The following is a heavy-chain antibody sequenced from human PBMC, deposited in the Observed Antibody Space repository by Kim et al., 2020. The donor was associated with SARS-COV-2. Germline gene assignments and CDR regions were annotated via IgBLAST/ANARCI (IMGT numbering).Heavy chain of an antibody. D-gene: IGHD1-26*01. J-gene: IGHJ5*02. Sequence: SETLSLTCTVSGGSISSSSYYWGWIRQPPGKGLEWIGSIYYSGSTYYNPSLKSRVTISVDASKNQFSLKLSSVTAADTAVYYCARDRPTRVGARRGDWFDPWGQGTLVTVSS. CDR1: GGSISSSSYY. CDR2: IYYSGST. V-gene: IGHV4-39*07. CDR3: ARDRPTRVGARRGDWFDP.